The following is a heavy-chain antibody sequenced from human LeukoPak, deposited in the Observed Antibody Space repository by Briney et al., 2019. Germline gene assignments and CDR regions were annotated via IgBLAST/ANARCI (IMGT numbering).Heavy chain of an antibody. V-gene: IGHV3-23*01. CDR3: AKDPRGITIFGVVNHDY. D-gene: IGHD3-3*01. Sequence: GGSLRLSCAASGFTFSSYAMSWVRQAPGKGLEWVSAISGSGGSTYYADSVKGRFTISRDNSKNTLYLQMSSLRAEDTAVYYCAKDPRGITIFGVVNHDYWGQGTLVTVSS. J-gene: IGHJ4*02. CDR1: GFTFSSYA. CDR2: ISGSGGST.